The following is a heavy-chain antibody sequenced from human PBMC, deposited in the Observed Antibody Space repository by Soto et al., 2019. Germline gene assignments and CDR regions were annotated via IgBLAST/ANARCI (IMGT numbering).Heavy chain of an antibody. CDR2: ISSTTNYI. CDR1: GFTFTRYS. V-gene: IGHV3-21*06. CDR3: ARESEDLTSNFDY. J-gene: IGHJ4*02. Sequence: LRLSCAASGFTFTRYSMNWVRQAPGKGLEWVSSISSTTNYIYYGDSMKGRFTISRDNAKNSLYLKMNSLRAEDTAVYYCARESEDLTSNFDYWGQGTLVTVSS.